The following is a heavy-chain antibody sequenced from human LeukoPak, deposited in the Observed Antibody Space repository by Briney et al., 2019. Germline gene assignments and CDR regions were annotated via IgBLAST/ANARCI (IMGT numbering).Heavy chain of an antibody. Sequence: SVNVSCKASRYTFTSYDINWVRQATGQGREWMGWRNPNRCNTGYPQNLQGRVTMTRNTSISTAYMELSSLRSEDTAVYYCARGMNSSSWFNFYYYYGMDVWGEGTTVPVSS. D-gene: IGHD6-13*01. J-gene: IGHJ6*04. CDR3: ARGMNSSSWFNFYYYYGMDV. CDR2: RNPNRCNT. CDR1: RYTFTSYD. V-gene: IGHV1-8*01.